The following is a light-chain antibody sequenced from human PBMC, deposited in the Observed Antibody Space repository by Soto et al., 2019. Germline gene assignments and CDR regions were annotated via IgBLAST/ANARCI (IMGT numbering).Light chain of an antibody. CDR2: DAS. J-gene: IGKJ5*01. CDR3: QQRSNWPIT. CDR1: QNINRY. V-gene: IGKV3-11*01. Sequence: EIVLTQSPATLSLSPGGRATLSCGASQNINRYLAWYHQKPGQPPRLLIYDASTRATGIPARFSGSGSGTDFTLTISSLEPEDFAVYYCQQRSNWPITFGQGTRLEIK.